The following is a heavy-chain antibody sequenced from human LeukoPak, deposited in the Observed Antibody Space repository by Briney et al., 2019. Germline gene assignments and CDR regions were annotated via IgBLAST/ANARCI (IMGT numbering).Heavy chain of an antibody. CDR1: GGPISSYY. D-gene: IGHD2-2*01. J-gene: IGHJ6*03. Sequence: SETLSLTCTVSGGPISSYYWSWIRQPPGKGLEWIGYIYYSGSTNYNPSLKSRVTISVDTSKNQFSLKLSSVTAADTAVYYCARTLGYCSSTSCSSMLDYYYYYMDVWGKGTTVTVSS. CDR2: IYYSGST. CDR3: ARTLGYCSSTSCSSMLDYYYYYMDV. V-gene: IGHV4-59*01.